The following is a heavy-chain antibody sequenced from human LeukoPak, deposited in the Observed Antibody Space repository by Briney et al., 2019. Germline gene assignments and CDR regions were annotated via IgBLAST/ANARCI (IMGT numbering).Heavy chain of an antibody. J-gene: IGHJ5*02. Sequence: SETLSLTCAVYGGSFSGYYWSWIRQPPGKGLEWIGEINHSGSTNYNPSLKSRVTISVDTSKNQFSLKLSSVTAADTAVYYCTSGRGIAAAGKVSGWFDPWGQGTLVTVSS. CDR1: GGSFSGYY. D-gene: IGHD6-13*01. CDR3: TSGRGIAAAGKVSGWFDP. V-gene: IGHV4-34*01. CDR2: INHSGST.